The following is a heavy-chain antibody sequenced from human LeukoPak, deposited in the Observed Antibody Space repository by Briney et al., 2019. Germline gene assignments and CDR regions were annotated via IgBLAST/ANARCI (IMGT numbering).Heavy chain of an antibody. J-gene: IGHJ5*02. V-gene: IGHV4-34*01. Sequence: PSETLSLTCAVYGGSFSGYYWSWIRQPPGKGLEWIGEINHSGSTNYNPSLKSRVTISVDTSKNQFSLKLSSVTAADTAVYYCARQWLRHNWFDPWGQGTLVTVSS. D-gene: IGHD5-12*01. CDR2: INHSGST. CDR3: ARQWLRHNWFDP. CDR1: GGSFSGYY.